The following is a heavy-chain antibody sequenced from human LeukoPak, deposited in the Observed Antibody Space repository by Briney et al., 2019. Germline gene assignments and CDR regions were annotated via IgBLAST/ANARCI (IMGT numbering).Heavy chain of an antibody. CDR2: IRADGSAQ. D-gene: IGHD6-19*01. CDR3: ARWLYSGGWAIDY. Sequence: GGSLRLSCAASEFTFSSYYMTWVRQAPGKGLEWVGSIRADGSAQFYVDSVRGRFTISRDNAKDSLYLQMNSLRAEDTAVYYCARWLYSGGWAIDYWGQGTMVSVSS. CDR1: EFTFSSYY. V-gene: IGHV3-7*01. J-gene: IGHJ4*02.